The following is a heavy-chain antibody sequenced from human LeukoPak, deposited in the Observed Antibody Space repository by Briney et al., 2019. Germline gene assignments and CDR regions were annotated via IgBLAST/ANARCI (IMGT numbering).Heavy chain of an antibody. CDR3: SRMKDGYTDD. CDR2: IYTSGYT. D-gene: IGHD5-24*01. CDR1: GDSLSSSY. V-gene: IGHV4-4*07. J-gene: IGHJ4*02. Sequence: SETLSLTCTVSGDSLSSSYWSWVRQPAGKGLEWIGRIYTSGYTNYNPSLKGRVTMSVDTSKNQFSLKLSSVTPADTAVYYCSRMKDGYTDDWGQGTLVTVSS.